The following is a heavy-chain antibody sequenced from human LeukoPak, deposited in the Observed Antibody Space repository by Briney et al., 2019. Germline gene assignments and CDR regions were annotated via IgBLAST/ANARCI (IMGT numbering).Heavy chain of an antibody. J-gene: IGHJ4*02. CDR1: GYTFTGYY. Sequence: ASVKVSCKASGYTFTGYYMHWVRQAPGQGLEWMGWINPNSGGTNYAQKFQGWVTMTRDTSISTAYMELSRLISEDTAVYYCARAIRNQLLSDYWGQGSLVTVSS. CDR2: INPNSGGT. CDR3: ARAIRNQLLSDY. V-gene: IGHV1-2*04. D-gene: IGHD2-2*01.